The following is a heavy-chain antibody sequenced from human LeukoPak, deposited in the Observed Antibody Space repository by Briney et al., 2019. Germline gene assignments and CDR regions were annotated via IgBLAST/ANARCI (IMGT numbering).Heavy chain of an antibody. CDR3: AAQRDPRPFDH. Sequence: ASVKVSCKTSGYTFIAYYLHWVRQAHGQGLEWMGWLNPGPGGTLYAQKFQGRVTMTRDMSMTTAYMELTELRSDDTAVYYCAAQRDPRPFDHWGQGTLITVSS. D-gene: IGHD5-24*01. CDR1: GYTFIAYY. CDR2: LNPGPGGT. J-gene: IGHJ4*02. V-gene: IGHV1-2*02.